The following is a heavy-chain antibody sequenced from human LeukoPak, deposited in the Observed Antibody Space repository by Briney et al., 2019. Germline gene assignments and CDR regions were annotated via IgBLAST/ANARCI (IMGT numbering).Heavy chain of an antibody. CDR2: IHYTGST. V-gene: IGHV4-59*01. D-gene: IGHD1-26*01. Sequence: PSETLSLTCTVSSGSISTYYWSWIRQPPGKRLEWIGFIHYTGSTNYNPSLKSRVTISVDTSKNQFSLKLNSVTAADTAVYFCARSSGSRYYIDYWGQGARVTVSS. CDR3: ARSSGSRYYIDY. J-gene: IGHJ4*02. CDR1: SGSISTYY.